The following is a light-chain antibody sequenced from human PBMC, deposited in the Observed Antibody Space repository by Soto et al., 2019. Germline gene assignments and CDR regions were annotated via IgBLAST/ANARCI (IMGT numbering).Light chain of an antibody. V-gene: IGLV2-23*02. Sequence: QSVLTQPASVSGSPGQSVTISCTGTSGDVGTYDLVSWYQEHPGKAPKLLIYEVTERPSGVSNRFSGSKSGNTASLTISGLQAEDEADYHCCSYAGGSTLVFGGGTQLTVL. CDR1: SGDVGTYDL. CDR2: EVT. CDR3: CSYAGGSTLV. J-gene: IGLJ3*02.